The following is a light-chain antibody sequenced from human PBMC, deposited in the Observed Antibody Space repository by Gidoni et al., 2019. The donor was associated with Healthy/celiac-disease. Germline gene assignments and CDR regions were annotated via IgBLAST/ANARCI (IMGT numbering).Light chain of an antibody. CDR3: QQYNSYSPKT. Sequence: DTKMTQSPSTLSASVGDRVPITSRASQSISSWLAWYQQKPGKAPKLLIYKASSLESGVPSRFSGGGSEAEFTLTISSLQPDDFATYYCQQYNSYSPKTFGQGTKVEIK. J-gene: IGKJ1*01. V-gene: IGKV1-5*03. CDR1: QSISSW. CDR2: KAS.